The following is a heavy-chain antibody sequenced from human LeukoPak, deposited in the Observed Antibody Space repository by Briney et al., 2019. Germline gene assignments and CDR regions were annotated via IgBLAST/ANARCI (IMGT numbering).Heavy chain of an antibody. V-gene: IGHV1-18*01. CDR2: ISAYNGNT. J-gene: IGHJ3*02. Sequence: ASVKVSCKASGYTFTSYGISWVRQAPGQGLEWMGWISAYNGNTNYAQKLQGRVTMTTDTSTSTAYMELRSLRSDDTAVYYCARPGYYYDSSGNTELGAFDIWGQGTMVTVSS. D-gene: IGHD3-22*01. CDR3: ARPGYYYDSSGNTELGAFDI. CDR1: GYTFTSYG.